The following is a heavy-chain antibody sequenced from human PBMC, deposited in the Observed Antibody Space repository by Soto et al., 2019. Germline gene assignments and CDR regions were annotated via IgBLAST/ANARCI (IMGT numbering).Heavy chain of an antibody. J-gene: IGHJ4*02. Sequence: EVQLVESGGGLVKPGGSLRLSCAASGFTFSNAWMSWVRQAPGKGLEWVGRIKSKTDGGTTDYAAPVKGRFTISRDDSRNTLYLQMNSLKTEDTAVYYCTSQWELPEDYFDYCCQGTLVTVSS. CDR2: IKSKTDGGTT. CDR1: GFTFSNAW. CDR3: TSQWELPEDYFDY. V-gene: IGHV3-15*01. D-gene: IGHD1-26*01.